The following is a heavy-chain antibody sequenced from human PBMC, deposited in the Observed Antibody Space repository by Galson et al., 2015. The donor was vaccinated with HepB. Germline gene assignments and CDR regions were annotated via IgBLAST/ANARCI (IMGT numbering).Heavy chain of an antibody. D-gene: IGHD3-3*01. V-gene: IGHV3-30*18. CDR3: AKDRITIFGVVISDGMDV. CDR1: GFTFSSYG. Sequence: SLRLSCAASGFTFSSYGMHWVRQAPGKGLEWVAVISYDGGNKYYADSVKGRFTISRDNSKNTLYLQMNSLRAEDTAVYYCAKDRITIFGVVISDGMDVWGQGTTVTVSS. CDR2: ISYDGGNK. J-gene: IGHJ6*02.